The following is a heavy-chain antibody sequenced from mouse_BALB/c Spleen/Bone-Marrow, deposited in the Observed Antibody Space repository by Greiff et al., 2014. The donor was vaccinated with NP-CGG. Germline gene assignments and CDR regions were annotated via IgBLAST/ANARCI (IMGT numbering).Heavy chain of an antibody. CDR1: GYTFTDHA. CDR2: ISPGTGSI. CDR3: NYYGNTFDY. Sequence: VHLVESDAELVKPGASVKISCKASGYTFTDHAIHWVKQKPEQGLEWIGYISPGTGSIKYNGKFKDKVTLTADKSSSTAYMQLNSLTSEDSTVYFCNYYGNTFDYWGQGTTLTVSS. D-gene: IGHD1-1*01. J-gene: IGHJ2*01. V-gene: IGHV1S53*02.